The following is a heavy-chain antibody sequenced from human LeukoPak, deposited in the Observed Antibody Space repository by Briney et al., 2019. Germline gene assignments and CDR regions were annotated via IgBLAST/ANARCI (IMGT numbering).Heavy chain of an antibody. V-gene: IGHV3-7*01. J-gene: IGHJ4*02. CDR1: GFTFSSYW. D-gene: IGHD2-15*01. CDR3: ARAADCSGGSCYSGVVYFDY. CDR2: IKQDGSEK. Sequence: GGSLRLSCAASGFTFSSYWMSWVRQAPGKGLEWVANIKQDGSEKYYVDSVKGRFTISRDNAKNSLYLQMNSLRAEDTAVYYCARAADCSGGSCYSGVVYFDYWGQGTLVTVSS.